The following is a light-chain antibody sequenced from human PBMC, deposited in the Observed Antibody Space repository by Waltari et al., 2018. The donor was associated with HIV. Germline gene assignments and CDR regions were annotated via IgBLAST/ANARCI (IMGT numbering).Light chain of an antibody. J-gene: IGLJ2*01. Sequence: CSGSSSNIGNNYVSWYQQLPGTAPKLLIYDNNKRPSGIPDRFSGSKSGTSATLGITGLQTGDEADYFCATWDSSLSAGVFGGGTKLTVL. V-gene: IGLV1-51*01. CDR2: DNN. CDR1: SSNIGNNY. CDR3: ATWDSSLSAGV.